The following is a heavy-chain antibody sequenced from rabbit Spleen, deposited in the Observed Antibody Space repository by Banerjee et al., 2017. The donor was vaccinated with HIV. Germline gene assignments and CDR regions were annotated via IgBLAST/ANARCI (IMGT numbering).Heavy chain of an antibody. CDR3: CTCFYDSIGCDYNW. CDR1: GFSFSSNSW. D-gene: IGHD1-1*01. V-gene: IGHV1S45*01. CDR2: INIPDGAA. J-gene: IGHJ4*01. Sequence: QEQLVESGGGLVKPEGSLTLTCKASGFSFSSNSWIYWVRQAPGKGLEWIACINIPDGAAYAGNWTSGLISTTKSSTTMVILIMSGMTAATATSYFCTCFYDSIGCDYNWWGPGSLVTVS.